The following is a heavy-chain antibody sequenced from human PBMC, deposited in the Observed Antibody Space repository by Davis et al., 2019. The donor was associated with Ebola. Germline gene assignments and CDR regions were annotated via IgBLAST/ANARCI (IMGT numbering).Heavy chain of an antibody. CDR2: ISESGGNV. CDR3: AKARVELWRTLYYYYYCLDD. J-gene: IGHJ6*03. V-gene: IGHV3-23*01. Sequence: GESLKISCAASGFTFRSHAMSWVRQAPGKGLEWVSGISESGGNVNYGDSVKGRFAISRDNSKTTVYLQMNTLRPEDTAVYYCAKARVELWRTLYYYYYCLDDWGKGNTVTVSS. CDR1: GFTFRSHA. D-gene: IGHD2-21*01.